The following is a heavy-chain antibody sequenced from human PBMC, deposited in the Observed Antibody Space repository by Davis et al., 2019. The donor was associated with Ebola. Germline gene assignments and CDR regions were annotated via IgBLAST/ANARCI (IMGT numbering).Heavy chain of an antibody. CDR3: AKDYTELFDY. CDR2: IWYDGRTK. D-gene: IGHD1-26*01. J-gene: IGHJ4*02. Sequence: GESLMISCAASGFTFSSYGIHWLRQAPGKGLEWVAFIWYDGRTKYYGDSVKGRFTISRDTSKNTLYLQMNTMGPKDTAVYYCAKDYTELFDYWGQGTLVTVSS. CDR1: GFTFSSYG. V-gene: IGHV3-30*02.